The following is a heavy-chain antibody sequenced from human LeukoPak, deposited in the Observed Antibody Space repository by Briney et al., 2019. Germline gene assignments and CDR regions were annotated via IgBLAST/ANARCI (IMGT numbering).Heavy chain of an antibody. CDR2: IYYSGST. J-gene: IGHJ4*02. V-gene: IGHV4-31*01. D-gene: IGHD4-11*01. CDR1: AGSVSGSSYY. CDR3: ARRVYSNYVFDY. Sequence: SETLSLTCTVSAGSVSGSSYYWSWLRQHPGKGLEWIGYIYYSGSTYYNPSLKSPVTISVDTSKNQFSLKLSSVTAADTAVYYCARRVYSNYVFDYWGQGTLVTVSS.